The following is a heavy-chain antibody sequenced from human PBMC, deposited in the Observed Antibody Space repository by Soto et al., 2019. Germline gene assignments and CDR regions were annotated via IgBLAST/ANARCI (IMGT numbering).Heavy chain of an antibody. CDR1: GWTFTNYF. CDR2: IYPGDSDT. J-gene: IGHJ6*01. V-gene: IGHV5-51*01. CDR3: ARHTSNFSYYYYDMDV. D-gene: IGHD2-2*01. Sequence: GDALKSSGKCSGWTFTNYFSGLVRELRGEGLGGRGMIYPGDSDTRYSPSFQGHVTITVDKSTSTAYLQWNTLKAPDNAMYYCARHTSNFSYYYYDMDVWRQRTTVTVPS.